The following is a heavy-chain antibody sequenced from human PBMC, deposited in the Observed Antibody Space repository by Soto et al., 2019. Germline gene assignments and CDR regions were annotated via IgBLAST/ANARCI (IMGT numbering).Heavy chain of an antibody. D-gene: IGHD6-19*01. CDR3: AKAYSSGWYLFDF. V-gene: IGHV3-23*01. Sequence: PVGALRLSCSSSRLTLRRYPLSWARQAPGKGLEWVSAFSGSGHITYYADSVKGRFTISRDNSRNTLYLQMNSLRAEDTAIYYSAKAYSSGWYLFDFWGQGT. CDR2: FSGSGHIT. J-gene: IGHJ4*02. CDR1: RLTLRRYP.